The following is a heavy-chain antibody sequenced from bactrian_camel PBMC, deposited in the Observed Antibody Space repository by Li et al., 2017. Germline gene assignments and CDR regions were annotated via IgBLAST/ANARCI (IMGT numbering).Heavy chain of an antibody. J-gene: IGHJ4*01. V-gene: IGHV3S53*01. D-gene: IGHD1*01. CDR2: IDSDGLT. CDR1: RYLPSDYH. Sequence: QVQLVESGGGSVQEGGSLTLSCSSRYLPSDYHMAWFRQAPGSQREGVAAIDSDGLTRYADSVKERFTISQDSAKNTLIMQMNKLKPEDTAMYYCALSKLVGGPRSPSP.